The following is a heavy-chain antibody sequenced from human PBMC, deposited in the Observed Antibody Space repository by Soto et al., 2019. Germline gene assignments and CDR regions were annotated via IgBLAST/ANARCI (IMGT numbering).Heavy chain of an antibody. J-gene: IGHJ6*02. D-gene: IGHD4-17*01. Sequence: QVQLVESGGGEVQPGRSLTISCVASGFTFSTYGMHWVLQTPGKGLEWVAVISYDGTNKFYSDSVKGRFTISRDNCKNTLTLQMTSLRADDTAVYSCAKDLQSYGDYDYYCYGMDVWGLGTRVTVSS. CDR2: ISYDGTNK. V-gene: IGHV3-30*18. CDR1: GFTFSTYG. CDR3: AKDLQSYGDYDYYCYGMDV.